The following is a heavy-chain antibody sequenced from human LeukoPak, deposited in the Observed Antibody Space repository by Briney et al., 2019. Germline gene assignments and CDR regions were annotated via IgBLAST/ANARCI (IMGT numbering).Heavy chain of an antibody. CDR1: GGSISSSSYY. CDR3: ARGYKNDY. D-gene: IGHD2-2*02. J-gene: IGHJ4*02. V-gene: IGHV4-39*07. CDR2: IYYSGST. Sequence: PSETLSLTCTVSGGSISSSSYYWGWIRQPPGKGLEWIGSIYYSGSTNYNPSLKSRVTISVDTSKNQFSLKLSSVTAADTAVYYCARGYKNDYWGQGTLVTVSS.